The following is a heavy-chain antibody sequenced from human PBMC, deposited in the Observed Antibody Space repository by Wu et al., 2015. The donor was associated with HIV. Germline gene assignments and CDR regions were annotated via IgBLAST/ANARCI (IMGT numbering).Heavy chain of an antibody. V-gene: IGHV1-2*02. CDR3: ARDSGDCSSTSCYWFDP. D-gene: IGHD2-2*01. CDR1: GYTFTGYY. J-gene: IGHJ5*02. Sequence: GAEVKKPGASVKVSCKASGYTFTGYYMHWVRQAPGQGLEWMGWINPNSGGTNYAQKFQGRVTMTRDTSISTAYMELSRLRSDDTAVYYCARDSGDCSSTSCYWFDPWGQGTLVTVSS. CDR2: INPNSGGT.